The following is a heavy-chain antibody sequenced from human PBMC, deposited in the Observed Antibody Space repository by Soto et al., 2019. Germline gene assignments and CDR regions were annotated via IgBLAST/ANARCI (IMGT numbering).Heavy chain of an antibody. CDR1: GFTFSSYA. Sequence: EVQLLESGGGLVQPGGSLRLSCAASGFTFSSYAMSWVRQAPGKGLEWVSAISGSGGSTYYADSVKGRFTISRDNSKNTLYLQMNSLRAEDTAVYYCAKDVPIFGVGTVMGPFDYWGQGTLVTVSS. CDR2: ISGSGGST. J-gene: IGHJ4*02. CDR3: AKDVPIFGVGTVMGPFDY. V-gene: IGHV3-23*01. D-gene: IGHD3-3*01.